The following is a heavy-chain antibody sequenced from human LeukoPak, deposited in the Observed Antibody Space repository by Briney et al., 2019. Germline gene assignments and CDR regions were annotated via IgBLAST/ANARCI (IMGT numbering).Heavy chain of an antibody. D-gene: IGHD2-2*01. CDR3: AKDSTPTIVVVPAAWCDP. V-gene: IGHV3-23*01. Sequence: GGSLRLSCAASGFTFSSYAMSWVRQAPGKGLEWVSAISDSGGSTYYADSVKGRFTISRDNSKNTLYMQMNSLRAEDTAVYYCAKDSTPTIVVVPAAWCDPWGQGTLVTVS. CDR2: ISDSGGST. CDR1: GFTFSSYA. J-gene: IGHJ5*02.